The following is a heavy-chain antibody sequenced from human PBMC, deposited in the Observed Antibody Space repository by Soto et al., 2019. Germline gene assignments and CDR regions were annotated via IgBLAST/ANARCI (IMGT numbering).Heavy chain of an antibody. D-gene: IGHD3-10*01. V-gene: IGHV1-3*01. CDR1: GFPFNNYA. Sequence: ASVTVSCKTSGFPFNNYAIHWVRQAPGQRPEWMGWIDGGNGDTKYSLRFQDRIIITRDTSATTVYMELSSLRSEDTAVYYCAGSWRLLYSFRYWGQGTLVTVSS. CDR2: IDGGNGDT. J-gene: IGHJ4*02. CDR3: AGSWRLLYSFRY.